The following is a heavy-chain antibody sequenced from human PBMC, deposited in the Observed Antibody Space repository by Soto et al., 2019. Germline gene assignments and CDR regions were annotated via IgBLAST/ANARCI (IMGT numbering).Heavy chain of an antibody. CDR1: GYTLTELS. J-gene: IGHJ6*02. Sequence: QVQLVQSGAEVKKPGASVKVSCKVSGYTLTELSMHWVRQAPGKGLEWMGGFDPEDGETIYAQKFKGRVTMTEETSTEKAEMELGKLRSEDTAVYYRAKGHAGGWYYYGLDVWGQGTTVTVSS. D-gene: IGHD2-15*01. V-gene: IGHV1-24*01. CDR2: FDPEDGET. CDR3: AKGHAGGWYYYGLDV.